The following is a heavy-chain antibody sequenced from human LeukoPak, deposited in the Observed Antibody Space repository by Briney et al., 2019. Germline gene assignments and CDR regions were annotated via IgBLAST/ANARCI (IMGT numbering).Heavy chain of an antibody. CDR1: GFRFGNYA. J-gene: IGHJ5*01. V-gene: IGHV3-23*01. CDR2: ISGTGGAT. Sequence: GGSLRLSCVASGFRFGNYAMSCVRQAPGKGRQWVSQISGTGGATWYAGFARDRFTISRDNSKKTLYLQMSGLRVEDTAMYYCVKDPRDTYGTNWFVSWGQGTLLIVSS. D-gene: IGHD2-21*01. CDR3: VKDPRDTYGTNWFVS.